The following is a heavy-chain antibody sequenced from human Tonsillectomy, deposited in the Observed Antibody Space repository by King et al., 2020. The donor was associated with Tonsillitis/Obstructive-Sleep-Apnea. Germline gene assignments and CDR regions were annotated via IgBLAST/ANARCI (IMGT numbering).Heavy chain of an antibody. CDR2: IYYSGST. V-gene: IGHV4-59*08. J-gene: IGHJ6*02. CDR3: ARSYDYFWGSYHSDYYGMDV. D-gene: IGHD3-16*02. Sequence: QLQESGPGLVKPSETLSLTCTVSGGSISSYYWSWIRQPPGKGLEWIAYIYYSGSTNYNPSLKSRLTISVDTSKNQFSLKLSSVTAADTAVYYCARSYDYFWGSYHSDYYGMDVWGQGTTVTVSS. CDR1: GGSISSYY.